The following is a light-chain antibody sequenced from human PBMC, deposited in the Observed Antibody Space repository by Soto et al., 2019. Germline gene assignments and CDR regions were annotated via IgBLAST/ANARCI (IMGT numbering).Light chain of an antibody. CDR3: QKHDGVPL. J-gene: IGKJ3*01. Sequence: DIQLTQSPSSLSASVGDRVTITCQASQDITNHLNWYQQKPGKAPNLLIYDASNLETGVPSRFCGCGSGTFFSFTINSLQPEDIATYYCQKHDGVPLFGPGTKVEIK. CDR2: DAS. CDR1: QDITNH. V-gene: IGKV1-33*01.